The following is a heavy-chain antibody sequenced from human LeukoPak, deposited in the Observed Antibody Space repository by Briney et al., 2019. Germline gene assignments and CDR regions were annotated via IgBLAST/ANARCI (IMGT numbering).Heavy chain of an antibody. D-gene: IGHD1-26*01. CDR1: GFTFSSYA. J-gene: IGHJ4*02. Sequence: GRSLRLSCAASGFTFSSYAMHWVRQAPGKGLEWVAVISYDGSNKYYADSVKGRFTISRDNSKNTLYLQMNSLRAEDTAVYYCAKVELNYWGQGTLVTVSS. V-gene: IGHV3-30-3*01. CDR3: AKVELNY. CDR2: ISYDGSNK.